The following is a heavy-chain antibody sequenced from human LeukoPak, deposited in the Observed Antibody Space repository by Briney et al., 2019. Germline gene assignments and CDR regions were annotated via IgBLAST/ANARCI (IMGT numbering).Heavy chain of an antibody. CDR2: INPNSGGT. CDR1: GYTFTGYY. V-gene: IGHV1-2*02. D-gene: IGHD3-10*01. CDR3: AMAFNYYGSGSLDF. J-gene: IGHJ4*02. Sequence: ASVKVSCKASGYTFTGYYMHWVRQAPGQGLEWMGWINPNSGGTNYAQKFQGRVTMTRDTSISTAYMELSRLRSDDTAVYYCAMAFNYYGSGSLDFWGQGTLVTVSS.